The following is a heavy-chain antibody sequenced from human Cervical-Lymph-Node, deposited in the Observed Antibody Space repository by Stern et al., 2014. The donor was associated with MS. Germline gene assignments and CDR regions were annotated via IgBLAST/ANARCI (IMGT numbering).Heavy chain of an antibody. V-gene: IGHV3-33*01. CDR3: ARDEAQYCRSASCLPFDF. J-gene: IGHJ4*02. CDR1: GFTMRTYG. D-gene: IGHD2-2*01. CDR2: IWDDGSNK. Sequence: VQLVESGGGVVQPGRSLRLSCEESGFTMRTYGMHWVRQAPGKGLEWVAGIWDDGSNKNYANSVKGRFTISRDNSKNTVYLQMNSLRAEDTAVYYCARDEAQYCRSASCLPFDFWGQGTLVTVSS.